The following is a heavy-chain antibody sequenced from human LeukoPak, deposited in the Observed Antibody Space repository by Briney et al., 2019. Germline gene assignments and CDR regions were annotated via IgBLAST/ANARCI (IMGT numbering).Heavy chain of an antibody. CDR3: ARDSGPFYYYGMDV. J-gene: IGHJ6*02. Sequence: GGSLRLSCAASGFTFSSYAMHWVRQAPGKGLEYVSAVSSNGGSTYYADSVKGRLTISRDNSKNTLYLQMGSLRAEDMAVYYCARDSGPFYYYGMDVWGQGTTVTVSS. V-gene: IGHV3-64*02. CDR1: GFTFSSYA. D-gene: IGHD6-19*01. CDR2: VSSNGGST.